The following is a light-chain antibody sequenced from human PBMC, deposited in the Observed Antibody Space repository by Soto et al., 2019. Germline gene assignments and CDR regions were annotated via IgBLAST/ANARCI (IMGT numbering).Light chain of an antibody. CDR1: RSNIGNYY. Sequence: QSALTQPPSVSAAPGQMVTISCSGGRSNIGNYYVSWYHQLPGTAPQVLIFDNDKRPSAIPDRFSGSKSGTSATLAITGIQTGDGGEYSCGAWDDSLNVYLFGGGTKVTVL. CDR2: DND. V-gene: IGLV1-51*01. CDR3: GAWDDSLNVYL. J-gene: IGLJ1*01.